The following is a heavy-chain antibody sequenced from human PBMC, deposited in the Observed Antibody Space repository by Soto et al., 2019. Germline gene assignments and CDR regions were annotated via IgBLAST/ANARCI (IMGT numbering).Heavy chain of an antibody. D-gene: IGHD2-15*01. CDR3: ARLVGDYPMAYGVDD. CDR2: VTSGGKT. J-gene: IGHJ4*02. V-gene: IGHV3-23*01. CDR1: GFTFSSYD. Sequence: PGGSLRLSCAASGFTFSSYDMSWVRQAPGKGLEWVSTVTSGGKTYYVDSMKGRFTISRDNSKNALYLLMNSLRADDTAVYFCARLVGDYPMAYGVDDWGQGTLVTVSS.